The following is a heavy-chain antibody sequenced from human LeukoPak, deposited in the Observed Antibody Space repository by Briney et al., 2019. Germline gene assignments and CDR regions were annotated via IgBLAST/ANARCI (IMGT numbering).Heavy chain of an antibody. J-gene: IGHJ4*02. V-gene: IGHV3-48*01. D-gene: IGHD1-26*01. Sequence: GGSLRLSCAASGSTFSSYSMNWVRQAPGKGLEWVSYISSSSSTIYYADSVKGRFTISRDNAKNSLYLQMNSLRAEDTAVYYCAREFSGSNYGFPFDYWGQGTLVTVSS. CDR3: AREFSGSNYGFPFDY. CDR1: GSTFSSYS. CDR2: ISSSSSTI.